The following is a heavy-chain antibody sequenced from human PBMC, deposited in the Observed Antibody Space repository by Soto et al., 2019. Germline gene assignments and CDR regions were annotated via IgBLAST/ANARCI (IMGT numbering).Heavy chain of an antibody. V-gene: IGHV3-23*01. CDR2: ISGSGDST. D-gene: IGHD3-3*01. J-gene: IGHJ4*02. CDR3: AKEKRITIFGVVNF. Sequence: GGSLRLSCAASGFTFSSYAMSWVRQAPGKGLEWVSAISGSGDSTYYADSGKGRFTISRNKSKNTLYLQMNRLRAEDTAVYNCAKEKRITIFGVVNFWGQGTLVTVSS. CDR1: GFTFSSYA.